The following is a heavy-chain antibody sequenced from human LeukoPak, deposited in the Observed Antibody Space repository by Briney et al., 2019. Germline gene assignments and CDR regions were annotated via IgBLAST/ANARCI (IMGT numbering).Heavy chain of an antibody. CDR2: IYYSGST. CDR1: GGSISSSSYY. Sequence: SETLSLTCTVSGGSISSSSYYWGWIRQPPGKGLEWIGSIYYSGSTNYNPSLKSRVTISVDTSKNQFSLKLSSVTAADTAVYYCASGSSSWSRGAFDYWGQGTLVTVSS. J-gene: IGHJ4*02. V-gene: IGHV4-39*07. CDR3: ASGSSSWSRGAFDY. D-gene: IGHD6-13*01.